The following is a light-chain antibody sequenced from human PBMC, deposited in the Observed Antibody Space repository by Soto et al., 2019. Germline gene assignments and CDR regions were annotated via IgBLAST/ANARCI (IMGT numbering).Light chain of an antibody. CDR3: QVWDSSSDHVV. CDR1: NIGSKS. Sequence: SYELTKPPSVSVAPGQTSRITSGGNNIGSKSVHWYPQKPGQAPVLLVYDDSDRPSGIPERFSGSNSGNTATLTISRVEAGDEADYYCQVWDSSSDHVVFGGGTKLTVL. CDR2: DDS. V-gene: IGLV3-21*02. J-gene: IGLJ2*01.